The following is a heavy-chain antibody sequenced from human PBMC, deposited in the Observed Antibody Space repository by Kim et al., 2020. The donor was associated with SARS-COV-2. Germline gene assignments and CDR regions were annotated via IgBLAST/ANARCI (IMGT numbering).Heavy chain of an antibody. Sequence: RFTISRDDSKNTLYLQMNSLKTEDTAVYYCTTEGAYCGGDCYSGPSYFDYWGQGTLVTVSS. V-gene: IGHV3-15*01. J-gene: IGHJ4*02. D-gene: IGHD2-21*02. CDR3: TTEGAYCGGDCYSGPSYFDY.